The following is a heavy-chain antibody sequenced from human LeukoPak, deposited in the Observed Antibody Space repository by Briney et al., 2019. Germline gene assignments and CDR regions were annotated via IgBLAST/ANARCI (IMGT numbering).Heavy chain of an antibody. CDR3: TIAAGWEQAY. J-gene: IGHJ4*02. CDR2: INQEGSAT. Sequence: GGSLRLSCAASGFTFSTYWMSWVRQAPGKGLEWVANINQEGSATNYVDSAKGRFIVSRDNAKNSVFLQMSSLRAEDTAVYYCTIAAGWEQAYWGQGTLVTVSS. CDR1: GFTFSTYW. V-gene: IGHV3-7*01. D-gene: IGHD1-26*01.